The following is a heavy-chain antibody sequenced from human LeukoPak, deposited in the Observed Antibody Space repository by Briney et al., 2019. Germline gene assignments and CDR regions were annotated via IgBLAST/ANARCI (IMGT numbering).Heavy chain of an antibody. J-gene: IGHJ4*02. CDR2: IYYSGST. CDR1: GGSISSYY. D-gene: IGHD6-13*01. Sequence: SETLSLTCTVSGGSISSYYWSWIRQPPGKGLEWIGYIYYSGSTNYNPSLKSRVTISVDTSKNQFSLKLSSVTAADTAVYYCARERGISSWYIDYWGQGTLDTVSS. CDR3: ARERGISSWYIDY. V-gene: IGHV4-59*01.